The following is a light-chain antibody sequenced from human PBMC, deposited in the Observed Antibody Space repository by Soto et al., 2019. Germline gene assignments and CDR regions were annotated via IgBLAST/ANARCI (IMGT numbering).Light chain of an antibody. Sequence: IVLTQSPCTLSLSPVERATLSFMASQSVSSSYLAWYQQKPGQAPRLLIYGASSRATGIPDRFSGSGSGTDFTLTISRLEPEDFAVYYCQQYGSSPLTFGGGTKVDIK. CDR2: GAS. CDR1: QSVSSSY. J-gene: IGKJ4*01. CDR3: QQYGSSPLT. V-gene: IGKV3-20*01.